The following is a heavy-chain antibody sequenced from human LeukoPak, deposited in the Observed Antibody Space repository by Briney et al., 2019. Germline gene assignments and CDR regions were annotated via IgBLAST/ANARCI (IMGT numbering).Heavy chain of an antibody. V-gene: IGHV1-69*04. J-gene: IGHJ6*02. Sequence: ASVKVSCKAPGGTFSSYAISWVRRAPGQGLEWMGRIIPILGIANYAQKFQGRVTITADKSTSTAYMELSSLRSEDTAVYYCARGGTYYDILTLDVWGQGTTVTVSS. CDR2: IIPILGIA. CDR3: ARGGTYYDILTLDV. D-gene: IGHD3-9*01. CDR1: GGTFSSYA.